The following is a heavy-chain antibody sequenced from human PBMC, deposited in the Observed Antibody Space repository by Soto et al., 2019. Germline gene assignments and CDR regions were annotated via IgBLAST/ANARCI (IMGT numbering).Heavy chain of an antibody. D-gene: IGHD2-15*01. J-gene: IGHJ5*02. CDR3: ASDRRAQLLLHNSFDP. CDR1: GYTFTNYG. Sequence: QVQLVQSGAEVKKPGASVKVSCKASGYTFTNYGISWVRQAPGQGLEWMGWISAYNGNTKYAQKLQVRVAMTTDTSPRTGYTELRSLKSDDTAVDYCASDRRAQLLLHNSFDPWGQGTLVTVSS. V-gene: IGHV1-18*01. CDR2: ISAYNGNT.